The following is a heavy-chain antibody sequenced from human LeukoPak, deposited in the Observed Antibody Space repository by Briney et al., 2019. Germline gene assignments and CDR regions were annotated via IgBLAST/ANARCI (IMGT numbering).Heavy chain of an antibody. CDR3: AKAIRIFGVAAFDP. J-gene: IGHJ5*02. V-gene: IGHV3-23*01. CDR2: ISGSGGST. CDR1: GFTFSSYA. D-gene: IGHD3-3*01. Sequence: PGGSLRLSCAASGFTFSSYAMSWVRQAPGKGLEWVSAISGSGGSTYYADSVKGRFTISRDNSKNTLYLQMNSLRAEDTTVYYCAKAIRIFGVAAFDPWGQGTLVTVSS.